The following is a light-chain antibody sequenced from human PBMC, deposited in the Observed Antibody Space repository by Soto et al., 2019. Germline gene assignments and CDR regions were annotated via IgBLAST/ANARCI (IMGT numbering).Light chain of an antibody. V-gene: IGLV2-14*01. CDR2: EVT. J-gene: IGLJ3*02. CDR3: SSYTSSSTWV. Sequence: QSVLTQPASVSGSPGQSITISCTGTSSDVGGYNYVSWYQRHPGKAPKLMIYEVTKRPSGVSLRFSGSRSGNTASLTISGLQADDEADYYCSSYTSSSTWVFGGGTKVTVL. CDR1: SSDVGGYNY.